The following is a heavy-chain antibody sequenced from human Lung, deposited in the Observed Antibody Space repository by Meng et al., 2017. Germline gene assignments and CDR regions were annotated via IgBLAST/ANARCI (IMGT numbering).Heavy chain of an antibody. J-gene: IGHJ4*02. V-gene: IGHV4-4*02. CDR2: IYHSGST. Sequence: AELQESGPGLVKPAGTLSPTCAVCVGSTSSSYWWSWGRQPPGKGVEWIGEIYHSGSTTYNPSLKSRVTISVDKSKNQFSLKLSSVTAEDTAVYYCARRGLWLDPQNFDYWGQGTLVTVSS. D-gene: IGHD6-19*01. CDR1: VGSTSSSYW. CDR3: ARRGLWLDPQNFDY.